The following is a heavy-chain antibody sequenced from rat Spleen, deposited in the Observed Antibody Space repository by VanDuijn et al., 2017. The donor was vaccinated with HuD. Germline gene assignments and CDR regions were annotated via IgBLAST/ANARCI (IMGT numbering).Heavy chain of an antibody. D-gene: IGHD1-9*01. CDR3: ARRHYGYTDYFDY. CDR2: ISYEGSST. V-gene: IGHV5-7*01. CDR1: GFTFSDYY. Sequence: EVQLVESGGGLVQPGRSLKLSCAASGFTFSDYYMAWVRQAPKKGLEWVASISYEGSSTYYRDSVKGRFTISRANAKSTLSLQMDSRRSEDTATYYCARRHYGYTDYFDYWGQGVMVTVSS. J-gene: IGHJ2*01.